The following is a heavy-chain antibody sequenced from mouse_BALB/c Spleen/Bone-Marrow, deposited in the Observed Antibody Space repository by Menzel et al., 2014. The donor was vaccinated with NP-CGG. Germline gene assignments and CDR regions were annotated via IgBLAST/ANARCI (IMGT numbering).Heavy chain of an antibody. CDR2: IDPASGDT. Sequence: EVQLQQSGAELVKPGASVKLSCTASGFNIKDTYIHWVMQRPEQGLAWSGRIDPASGDTKFDPKFQGMATITANTSSNTAYLQVTSQTSEDTAVYYCARVNPWYFDVWGAGTTVTVSS. J-gene: IGHJ1*01. CDR3: ARVNPWYFDV. CDR1: GFNIKDTY. D-gene: IGHD2-2*01. V-gene: IGHV14-3*02.